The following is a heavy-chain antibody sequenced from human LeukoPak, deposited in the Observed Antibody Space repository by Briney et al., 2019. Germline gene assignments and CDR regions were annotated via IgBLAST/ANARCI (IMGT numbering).Heavy chain of an antibody. CDR1: GYTFTSYG. CDR3: ARDGGFAYYYDSSGYYYSASFDY. J-gene: IGHJ4*02. V-gene: IGHV1-18*01. D-gene: IGHD3-22*01. Sequence: SVTVSCKASGYTFTSYGISWVRQAPGQGLAWMGWISAYNGNTNYAQQLQGRVTMTTDTSTSTAYMELRSLRSDDTAVYYCARDGGFAYYYDSSGYYYSASFDYWGQGTLVTVSS. CDR2: ISAYNGNT.